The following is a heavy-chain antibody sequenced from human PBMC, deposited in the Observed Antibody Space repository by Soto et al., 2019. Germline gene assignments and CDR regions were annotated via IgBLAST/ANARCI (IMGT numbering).Heavy chain of an antibody. D-gene: IGHD5-18*01. J-gene: IGHJ3*02. CDR3: ARDQGSAVRDGYNLEAFDI. CDR2: ISSSSSYI. V-gene: IGHV3-21*01. CDR1: GCTFSSYS. Sequence: GGSLRRSCAASGCTFSSYSMNWVRQAPGKGLEWVSSISSSSSYIYYADSVKGRFTISRDNAKNSLYLQMNSLRAEDTAVYYCARDQGSAVRDGYNLEAFDIWGQGTMVTVSS.